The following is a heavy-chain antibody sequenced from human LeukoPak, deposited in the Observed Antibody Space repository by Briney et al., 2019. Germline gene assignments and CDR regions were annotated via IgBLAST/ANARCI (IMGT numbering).Heavy chain of an antibody. J-gene: IGHJ6*03. V-gene: IGHV1-69*13. CDR2: IIPIFGTA. CDR3: ASLGSTRYMDV. Sequence: ASVKVSCKASGYTLTSYGISWVRQAPGQGLEWMGGIIPIFGTANYAQKFQGRVTITADESTSTAYMELSSLRSEDTAVYYCASLGSTRYMDVWGKGTTVTVSS. CDR1: GYTLTSYG.